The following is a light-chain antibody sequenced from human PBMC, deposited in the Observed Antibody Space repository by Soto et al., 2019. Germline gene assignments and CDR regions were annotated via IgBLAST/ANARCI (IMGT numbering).Light chain of an antibody. Sequence: QSVLTPPASLSGSPGQSITISCTGTSSEIGAYDYVSWFQQHPGKAPKLMISEVNNRPSGVSNRFSGSKSGNTASLTISGFREDDEADYYCSSYTGSSTLFYVFGTGTKVTVL. J-gene: IGLJ1*01. CDR1: SSEIGAYDY. CDR2: EVN. CDR3: SSYTGSSTLFYV. V-gene: IGLV2-14*01.